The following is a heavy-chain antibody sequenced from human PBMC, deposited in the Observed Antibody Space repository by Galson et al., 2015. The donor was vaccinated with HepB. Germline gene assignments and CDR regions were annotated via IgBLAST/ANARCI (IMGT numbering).Heavy chain of an antibody. Sequence: ETLSLTCSVSGVSVSSHYWNWMRQPPGKGLEWIGYIHYTGSTKCNPSLKSRLIMSTDTSKNQFSLQLNFVTPEDTAVYYCVRGQSRTYNIWGQGTMVTVSS. J-gene: IGHJ3*02. CDR3: VRGQSRTYNI. CDR2: IHYTGST. V-gene: IGHV4-59*08. CDR1: GVSVSSHY. D-gene: IGHD3-16*01.